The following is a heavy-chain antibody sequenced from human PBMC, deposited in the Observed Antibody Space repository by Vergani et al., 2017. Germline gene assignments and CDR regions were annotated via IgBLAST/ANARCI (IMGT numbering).Heavy chain of an antibody. CDR3: AKAYPTVVTPLWFDP. J-gene: IGHJ5*02. Sequence: QVQLVQSGAEVKKPGASVKVSCKASGYTFTGYYMHWVRQAPGQGLEWMGWINPNSGGTNYAQKFQGRVTMTRDTSISTAYMELSRLRSDDTAVYYCAKAYPTVVTPLWFDPWGQGTLVTVSS. CDR2: INPNSGGT. CDR1: GYTFTGYY. D-gene: IGHD4-23*01. V-gene: IGHV1-2*02.